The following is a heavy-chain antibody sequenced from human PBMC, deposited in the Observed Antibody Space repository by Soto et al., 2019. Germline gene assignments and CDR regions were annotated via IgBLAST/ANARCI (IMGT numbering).Heavy chain of an antibody. D-gene: IGHD2-15*01. CDR1: GFTFSNAW. V-gene: IGHV3-15*07. Sequence: TGGSLRLSCAVSGFTFSNAWMNWVRQAPGKGLEWVGRIKSKTDGGTTEYAAPVKGRFTMSRDDSKNTLYLQMNSLKTEDTAVYYCTTGGDCSGGSCPPKHDYYYGMDVWGQGTTVTVSS. CDR3: TTGGDCSGGSCPPKHDYYYGMDV. CDR2: IKSKTDGGTT. J-gene: IGHJ6*02.